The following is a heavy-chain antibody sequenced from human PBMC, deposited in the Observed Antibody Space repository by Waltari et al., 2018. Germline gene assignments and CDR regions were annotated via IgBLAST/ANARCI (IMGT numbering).Heavy chain of an antibody. CDR2: SYYSGST. Sequence: QVQLQESGPGLVKPSETLSLTCTVSGGSISSYYWSWIRQPPGKGLEWIGYSYYSGSTHYNPPLKSRVTISVDTSKNQFSLKLSSVTAADTAVYYCARTFYGSGSYYTLYYYYYMDVWGKGTTVTISS. CDR3: ARTFYGSGSYYTLYYYYYMDV. D-gene: IGHD3-10*01. CDR1: GGSISSYY. J-gene: IGHJ6*03. V-gene: IGHV4-59*08.